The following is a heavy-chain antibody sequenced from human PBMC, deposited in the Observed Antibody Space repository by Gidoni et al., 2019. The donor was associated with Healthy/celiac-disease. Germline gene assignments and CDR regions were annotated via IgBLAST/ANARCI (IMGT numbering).Heavy chain of an antibody. CDR3: ARGGQHSNYYGSGSYYTYYFDY. CDR2: INHSGST. V-gene: IGHV4-34*01. CDR1: GGSFRGYY. J-gene: IGHJ4*02. D-gene: IGHD3-10*01. Sequence: QVQLQQWGAGLLKPSETLSLTCAVYGGSFRGYYCSWIRQPPGKGLEWIGEINHSGSTNYNPSLKSRVTISVDTSKNQFSLKLSSVTAADTAVYYCARGGQHSNYYGSGSYYTYYFDYWGQGTLVTVSS.